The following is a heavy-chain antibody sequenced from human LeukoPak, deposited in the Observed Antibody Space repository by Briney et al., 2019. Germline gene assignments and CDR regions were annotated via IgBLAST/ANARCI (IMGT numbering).Heavy chain of an antibody. CDR1: GGSINIYY. Sequence: SETLSLICTVSGGSINIYYWSWIRQPPGKGLEWIGYIYYSGSTNYNPSLKSRVTISVDTSKNLFSLKLSSVTAADTAVYYCARGGGVGGYYDSSGYLDDAFDIWGQGTMVTVSS. CDR3: ARGGGVGGYYDSSGYLDDAFDI. CDR2: IYYSGST. V-gene: IGHV4-59*01. D-gene: IGHD3-22*01. J-gene: IGHJ3*02.